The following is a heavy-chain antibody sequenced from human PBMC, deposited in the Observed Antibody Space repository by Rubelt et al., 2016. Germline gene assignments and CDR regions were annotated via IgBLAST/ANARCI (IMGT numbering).Heavy chain of an antibody. CDR1: GGSFSGYY. D-gene: IGHD1-26*01. CDR3: ARGRMGFHYYYYGMDV. V-gene: IGHV4-34*01. J-gene: IGHJ6*02. CDR2: INHSGST. Sequence: QVQLQQWGAGLLKPSETLSLTCAVYGGSFSGYYWSWIRQPPGKGLAWIGEINHSGSTNYNPSLKSQVTISVDTSKNQVSLKLSSVTAAETAVYYCARGRMGFHYYYYGMDVWGQGTTVTVSS.